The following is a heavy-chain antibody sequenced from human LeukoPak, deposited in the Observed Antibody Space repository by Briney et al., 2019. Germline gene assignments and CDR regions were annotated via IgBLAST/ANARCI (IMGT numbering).Heavy chain of an antibody. D-gene: IGHD5-24*01. J-gene: IGHJ4*02. CDR3: ARDGRSHRDGYNPFDY. CDR1: GYTFTSYY. CDR2: INPSGGST. Sequence: ASVKVSCKASGYTFTSYYMHWVRQAPGQGLGWMGIINPSGGSTSYAQKFQGRVTMTRDTSTSTVYMELSSLRSEDTAVYYCARDGRSHRDGYNPFDYWGQGTLVTVSS. V-gene: IGHV1-46*01.